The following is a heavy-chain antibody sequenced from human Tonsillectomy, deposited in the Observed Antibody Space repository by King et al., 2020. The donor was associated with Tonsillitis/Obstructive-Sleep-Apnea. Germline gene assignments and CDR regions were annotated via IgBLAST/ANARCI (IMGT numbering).Heavy chain of an antibody. CDR3: ARGSTRNPYYYRMDV. CDR2: IIPILGIA. Sequence: QLVQSGAEVKKPGSSVKVSCKASGGTSSRYGINWVRQAPGQGLEWMGGIIPILGIANYAQKFQGRVTITADKSTSTAYMELSSLRSEDTAVYYCARGSTRNPYYYRMDVWGQGTTVTVSS. J-gene: IGHJ6*02. V-gene: IGHV1-69*10. D-gene: IGHD2-2*01. CDR1: GGTSSRYG.